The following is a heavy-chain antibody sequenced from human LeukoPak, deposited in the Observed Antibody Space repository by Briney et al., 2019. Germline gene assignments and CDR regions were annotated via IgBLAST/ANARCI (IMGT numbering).Heavy chain of an antibody. J-gene: IGHJ6*04. D-gene: IGHD2-2*01. CDR2: IRYDGSNK. CDR3: AKARGSSTSPLSADV. V-gene: IGHV3-30*02. Sequence: QSGGSLRLSCAASGFTFSSYGMHWVRQAPGKGLEWVAFIRYDGSNKYYADSVKGRFTISRDNSKNTLYLQMNSLRAEDTAVYYCAKARGSSTSPLSADVWGKGTTVTVSS. CDR1: GFTFSSYG.